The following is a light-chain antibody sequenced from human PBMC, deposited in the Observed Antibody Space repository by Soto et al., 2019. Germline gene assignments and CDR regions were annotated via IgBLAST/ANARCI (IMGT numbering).Light chain of an antibody. V-gene: IGKV3-20*01. Sequence: EIVLTQSPGTLSLSPGERATLSCRASQSVSSNSLAWYQQKPGQAPRLFIYGASTRATGIPDRFSGSGSGTDFTLTISRLEPEDFAVYYCQQQGRSWITFGLGTRLEIK. CDR1: QSVSSNS. CDR2: GAS. CDR3: QQQGRSWIT. J-gene: IGKJ5*01.